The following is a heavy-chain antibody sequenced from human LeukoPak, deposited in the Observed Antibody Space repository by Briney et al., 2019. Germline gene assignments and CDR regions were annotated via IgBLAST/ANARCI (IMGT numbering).Heavy chain of an antibody. CDR3: TYPGLGV. J-gene: IGHJ6*04. Sequence: GGSLRLSCAASGFTFSSYAMHWVRQAPGKGLEWVAVISYDGSNKYYADSVKGRFTISRDNSKNTLYLQMNSLKTEDTAVYYCTYPGLGVWGKGTTVTISS. CDR2: ISYDGSNK. CDR1: GFTFSSYA. D-gene: IGHD2-8*02. V-gene: IGHV3-30*04.